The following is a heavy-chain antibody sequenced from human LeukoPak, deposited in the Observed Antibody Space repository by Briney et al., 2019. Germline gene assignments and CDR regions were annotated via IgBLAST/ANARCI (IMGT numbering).Heavy chain of an antibody. CDR1: GFTFGSYA. D-gene: IGHD3-9*01. CDR3: AKGYYDILTDYFHNWFNP. V-gene: IGHV3-23*01. Sequence: PGGSLRLSCAASGFTFGSYAVSWVRQAPGVGLEWVSTISGRGGSTFYADSVKGRFTISRDNSKNTLYLQMNSLRADDTAVYYCAKGYYDILTDYFHNWFNPWGQGTLVIVSS. J-gene: IGHJ5*02. CDR2: ISGRGGST.